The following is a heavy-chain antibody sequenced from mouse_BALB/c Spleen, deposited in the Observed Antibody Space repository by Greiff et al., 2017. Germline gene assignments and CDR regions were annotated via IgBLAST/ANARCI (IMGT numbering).Heavy chain of an antibody. CDR1: GFTFSSFG. V-gene: IGHV5-17*02. CDR3: AVTGTRYFDV. CDR2: ISSGSSTI. J-gene: IGHJ1*01. Sequence: EVNVVESGGGLVQPGGSRKLSCAASGFTFSSFGMHWVRQAPEKGLEWVAYISSGSSTIYYADTVKGRFTISRDNPKNTLFLQMTSLRSEDTAMYYCAVTGTRYFDVWGAGTTVTVSS. D-gene: IGHD4-1*01.